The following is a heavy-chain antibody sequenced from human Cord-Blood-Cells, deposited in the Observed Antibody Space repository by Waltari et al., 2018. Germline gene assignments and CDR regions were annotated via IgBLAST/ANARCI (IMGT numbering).Heavy chain of an antibody. CDR2: IYHSGST. Sequence: QLQLQESGSGLVKPSQTLSLTCAVSGGSISSGGYSWTWIRPPPGKGLEWIGYIYHSGSTYYNPSLKSRVTISVDRSKNQFSLKLSSVTAADTAVYYCARGYSNYGYWYFDLWGRGTLVTVSS. J-gene: IGHJ2*01. CDR1: GGSISSGGYS. V-gene: IGHV4-30-2*01. CDR3: ARGYSNYGYWYFDL. D-gene: IGHD4-4*01.